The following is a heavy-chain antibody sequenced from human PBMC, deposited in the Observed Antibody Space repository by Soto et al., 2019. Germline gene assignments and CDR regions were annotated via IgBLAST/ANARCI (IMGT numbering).Heavy chain of an antibody. J-gene: IGHJ3*02. CDR3: AKYVVVVVAATRAGSAFDI. D-gene: IGHD2-15*01. CDR2: ISGSGGST. CDR1: GFTFSSYA. V-gene: IGHV3-23*01. Sequence: GGSLRLSCAASGFTFSSYAMSWVRQASGKGLEWVSAISGSGGSTYYADSVKGRFTISRDNSKNTLYLHMNSLRAEDTAVYYCAKYVVVVVAATRAGSAFDIWGQGTMVTVSS.